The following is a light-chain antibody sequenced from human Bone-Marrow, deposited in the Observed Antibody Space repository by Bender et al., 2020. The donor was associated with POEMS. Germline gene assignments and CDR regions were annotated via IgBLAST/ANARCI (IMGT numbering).Light chain of an antibody. Sequence: QSALTQPASVSGSPGQSITIACTGTSTDLGGYNYVSWYQQHPGKAPKLMIFEVSKRPSGVPDRFSGSKSGNTASLTVSGLQAEDEADYYCSSYAGSNNYVFGTGTKVTVL. CDR3: SSYAGSNNYV. V-gene: IGLV2-8*01. CDR2: EVS. CDR1: STDLGGYNY. J-gene: IGLJ1*01.